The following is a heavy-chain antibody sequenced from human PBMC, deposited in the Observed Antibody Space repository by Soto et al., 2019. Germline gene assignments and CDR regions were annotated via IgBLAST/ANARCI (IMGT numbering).Heavy chain of an antibody. CDR1: GGTFSSYA. J-gene: IGHJ6*02. V-gene: IGHV1-69*01. Sequence: QVQLVQSGAEVKKPRSSVKVSCKASGGTFSSYAISWVRQAPGQGLEWMGGIIPIFGTANYAQKFQGRVTITADESTSTAYMELSSLRSEDTAVYYCAVTMVRGVSMFYYYYGMDVWGQGTTVTVSS. CDR2: IIPIFGTA. D-gene: IGHD3-10*01. CDR3: AVTMVRGVSMFYYYYGMDV.